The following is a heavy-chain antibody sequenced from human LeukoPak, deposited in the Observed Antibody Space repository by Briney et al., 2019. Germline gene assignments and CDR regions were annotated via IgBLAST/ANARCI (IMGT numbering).Heavy chain of an antibody. D-gene: IGHD2-2*01. CDR3: VREGLECSGSSCQRAAFDY. V-gene: IGHV3-74*01. J-gene: IGHJ4*02. Sequence: GGSLRLSCATSGFTFSTYWMHWVRQVPGKGLVWVARIKGDGSSTRHADSMKGRFTISRDNAKNTLYLQMNSPRDEDTAVYYCVREGLECSGSSCQRAAFDYWGQGTLVTVSS. CDR1: GFTFSTYW. CDR2: IKGDGSST.